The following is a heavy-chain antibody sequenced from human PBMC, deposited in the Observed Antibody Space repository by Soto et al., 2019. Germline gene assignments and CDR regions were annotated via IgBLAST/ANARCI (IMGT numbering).Heavy chain of an antibody. J-gene: IGHJ5*02. CDR3: AREDIVGGGFDP. CDR2: INYSGST. V-gene: IGHV4-30-4*01. CDR1: GGSISSGDYY. D-gene: IGHD2-15*01. Sequence: SETLSLTCTVSGGSISSGDYYWSWTRQPPGKGLEWIGYINYSGSTYYNPSLKSRVTISVDTSKNQFSLKLSSVTAADTAVYYCAREDIVGGGFDPWGQGTLVTVSS.